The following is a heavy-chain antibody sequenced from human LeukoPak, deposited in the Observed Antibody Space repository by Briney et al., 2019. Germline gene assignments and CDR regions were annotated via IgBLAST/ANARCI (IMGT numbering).Heavy chain of an antibody. CDR2: IYHSGST. D-gene: IGHD6-13*01. CDR1: GYSISSGYY. J-gene: IGHJ3*02. V-gene: IGHV4-38-2*02. CDR3: ARIAAADALDDAFDI. Sequence: SETPSLTCTVSGYSISSGYYWGWIRQPPGKGLEWIGSIYHSGSTYYNPSLKSRVTISVDTSKNQFSLKLSSVTAADTAVYYCARIAAADALDDAFDIWGQGTMVTVPS.